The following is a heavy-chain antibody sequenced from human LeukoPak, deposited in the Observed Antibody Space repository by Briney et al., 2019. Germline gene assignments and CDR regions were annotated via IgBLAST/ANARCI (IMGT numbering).Heavy chain of an antibody. CDR2: VYSTGHT. V-gene: IGHV4-39*01. CDR1: GDSLYY. Sequence: PSETLSLTRTVSGDSLYYWGWIRQPPGRGLEWIGSVYSTGHTNYNLSLKSRVTMSIDTSKNQLSLKLTSVTAADTAMYYCARHHTSSKPIDYWGQGTLVTVSS. CDR3: ARHHTSSKPIDY. D-gene: IGHD3-16*01. J-gene: IGHJ4*02.